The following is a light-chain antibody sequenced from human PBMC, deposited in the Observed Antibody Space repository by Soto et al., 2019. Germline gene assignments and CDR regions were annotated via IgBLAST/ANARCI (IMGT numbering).Light chain of an antibody. V-gene: IGKV3-11*01. Sequence: VLTQSPATLSLSPGERATLSCRASQSIHTSLAWYQQKSGKPPRLVIYDSTLRANGVPDRFGGSRSGTEFTLTINSLEPEDFAVYYCQQYDEWPPSYTFGQGTKLEI. CDR2: DST. CDR3: QQYDEWPPSYT. J-gene: IGKJ2*01. CDR1: QSIHTS.